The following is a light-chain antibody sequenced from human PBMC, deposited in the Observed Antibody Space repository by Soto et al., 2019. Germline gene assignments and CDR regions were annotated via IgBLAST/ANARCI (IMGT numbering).Light chain of an antibody. CDR1: QSISSH. V-gene: IGKV1-39*01. CDR3: QQSYSSPPT. J-gene: IGKJ1*01. CDR2: TAS. Sequence: DIRMTRSQSSLSASVGKTVTITCRAGQSISSHLNWYQQKPGNAPNLLMYTASNLQSGVPSRFSGSRSGPDFTLTISSLQPEDFATYYCQQSYSSPPTFGQGTKVDIK.